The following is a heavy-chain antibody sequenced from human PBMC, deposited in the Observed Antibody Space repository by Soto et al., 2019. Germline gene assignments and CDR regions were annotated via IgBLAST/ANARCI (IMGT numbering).Heavy chain of an antibody. CDR2: FDPEDGET. V-gene: IGHV1-24*01. Sequence: GASVKVSCKVPGYTLTELSMHWVRQAPGKGLEWMGGFDPEDGETIYAQKFQGRVTMTEDTSTDTAYMELSSLRSEDTAVYYCATVLHMVRGLFFDYWGQGTLVTVSS. CDR1: GYTLTELS. D-gene: IGHD3-10*01. J-gene: IGHJ4*02. CDR3: ATVLHMVRGLFFDY.